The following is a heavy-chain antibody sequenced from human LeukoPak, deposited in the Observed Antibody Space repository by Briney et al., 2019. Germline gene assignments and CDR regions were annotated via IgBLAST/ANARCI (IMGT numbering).Heavy chain of an antibody. CDR2: ISSSSSTI. Sequence: PGGSLRLSCAASGFTFSSYWMSWVRQAPGKGLEWVSYISSSSSTIYYADSVKGRFTISRDNAKNSLYLQMNSLRAEDTAVYYCARAGGYSYGSTLGAYFDYWGQGTLVTVSS. D-gene: IGHD5-18*01. CDR1: GFTFSSYW. J-gene: IGHJ4*02. V-gene: IGHV3-48*01. CDR3: ARAGGYSYGSTLGAYFDY.